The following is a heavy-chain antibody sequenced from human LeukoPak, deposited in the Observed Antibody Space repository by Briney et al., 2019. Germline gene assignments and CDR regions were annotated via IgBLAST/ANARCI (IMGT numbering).Heavy chain of an antibody. CDR3: ARGSYASGSAY. Sequence: SETLSLTCTVSGDSISSYYWSWIRQPPGKGLEWIGYIYYIGSTNYNPSLKSRVTISVDTSKNQFSLKLSSVTAADTAVYYCARGSYASGSAYWGQGTLVTVSS. CDR2: IYYIGST. D-gene: IGHD3-10*01. V-gene: IGHV4-59*12. CDR1: GDSISSYY. J-gene: IGHJ4*02.